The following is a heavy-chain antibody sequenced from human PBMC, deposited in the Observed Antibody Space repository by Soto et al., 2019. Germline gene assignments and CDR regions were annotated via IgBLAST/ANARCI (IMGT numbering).Heavy chain of an antibody. CDR3: ASSTSIAAPDWFDP. D-gene: IGHD6-6*01. Sequence: PSETLSLTCTVSGCSISSYYWSWIRQPPGKGLEWIGYIYYSGSTNYNPSLKSRVTISVDTSKNQFSLKLSSVTAADTAVYYCASSTSIAAPDWFDPWGQGTLVTV. CDR2: IYYSGST. CDR1: GCSISSYY. J-gene: IGHJ5*02. V-gene: IGHV4-59*01.